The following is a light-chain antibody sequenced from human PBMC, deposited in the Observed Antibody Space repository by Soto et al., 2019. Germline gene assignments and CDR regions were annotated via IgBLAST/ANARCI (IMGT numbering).Light chain of an antibody. V-gene: IGKV3-20*01. CDR2: GPS. J-gene: IGKJ1*01. CDR3: QHFQSSLRT. Sequence: IVLTQSPGTLSLSPGETATLSCRASESLSPHSVAWYQQKPGQAPRRLIYGPSGRATGIPDRISGSGSGTDFTLTNSVLEPEDLAMYYCQHFQSSLRTFGQGTKVEV. CDR1: ESLSPHS.